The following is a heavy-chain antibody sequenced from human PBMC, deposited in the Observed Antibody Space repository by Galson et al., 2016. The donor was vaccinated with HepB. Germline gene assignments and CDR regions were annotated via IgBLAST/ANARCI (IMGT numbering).Heavy chain of an antibody. Sequence: SLRLSCAASGFTFSSYPMIWVRQAPGKGLEWVSAISVSGGNTYYADSVKGRFTISRDSSKNTLYLQMKSLRAEDTAVFYCAKLTGDWYEDYWGQGTLVTVSS. CDR2: ISVSGGNT. CDR3: AKLTGDWYEDY. D-gene: IGHD6-19*01. V-gene: IGHV3-23*01. CDR1: GFTFSSYP. J-gene: IGHJ4*02.